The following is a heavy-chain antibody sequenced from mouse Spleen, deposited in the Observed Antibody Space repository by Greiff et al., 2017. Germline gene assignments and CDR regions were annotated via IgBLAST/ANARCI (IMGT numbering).Heavy chain of an antibody. CDR1: GYTFSSYA. CDR2: ISSGGGYT. Sequence: EVQGVESGGGLLKPGGSLKLSCAASGYTFSSYAMSWVRQTPEQRLEWVATISSGGGYTYYPESVKGRFTISRDNAKNTLYLQMSSLRSEDTAMYYCARRGTRVVAPFFDYWGQGTTLTVSS. V-gene: IGHV5-9-3*01. D-gene: IGHD1-1*01. J-gene: IGHJ2*01. CDR3: ARRGTRVVAPFFDY.